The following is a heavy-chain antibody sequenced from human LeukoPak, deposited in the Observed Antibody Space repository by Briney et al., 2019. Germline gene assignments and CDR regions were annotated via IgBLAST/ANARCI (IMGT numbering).Heavy chain of an antibody. CDR2: IYYSGST. Sequence: SETLSLTCTVSGGSISSSSYYWGWIRQPPGKGLEWIGDIYYSGSTNYNPSLKSRVTISLDTSKNQFSLKLNSVTAADTAVYYCAREAGSGKNWFDPWGQGTLVTVSS. D-gene: IGHD4-23*01. V-gene: IGHV4-61*01. J-gene: IGHJ5*02. CDR3: AREAGSGKNWFDP. CDR1: GGSISSSSYY.